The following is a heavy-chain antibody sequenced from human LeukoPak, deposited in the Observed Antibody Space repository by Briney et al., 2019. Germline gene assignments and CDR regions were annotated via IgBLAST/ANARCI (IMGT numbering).Heavy chain of an antibody. CDR2: IVVGSGNT. J-gene: IGHJ4*02. V-gene: IGHV1-58*02. CDR3: AAGLGYCSSTSCQPYYFDY. CDR1: GFTFTSSA. D-gene: IGHD2-2*01. Sequence: GTSVKVSCKASGFTFTSSAMQWVRQARGQRLEWIGWIVVGSGNTNYAQKFQERVTITRDMSTSTAYMELSSLRSEDTAVYYCAAGLGYCSSTSCQPYYFDYWGQGTLVTVSS.